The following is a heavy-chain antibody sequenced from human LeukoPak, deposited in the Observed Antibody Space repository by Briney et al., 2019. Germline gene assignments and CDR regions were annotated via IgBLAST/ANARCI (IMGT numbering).Heavy chain of an antibody. CDR1: GGSISGYY. Sequence: PAETLSLTCTVSGGSISGYYWSWIRQPPGKGLEWIGCIYYTGSTSYNPSLKSRVTISVDTSKNHFSLKLSSVTAADTAVYYCARKDSSGPYFDYWGQGTLVTVSS. D-gene: IGHD6-19*01. CDR2: IYYTGST. J-gene: IGHJ4*02. V-gene: IGHV4-59*12. CDR3: ARKDSSGPYFDY.